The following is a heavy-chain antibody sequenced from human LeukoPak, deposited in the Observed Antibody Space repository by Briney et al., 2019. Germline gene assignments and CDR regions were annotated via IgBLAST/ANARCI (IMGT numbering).Heavy chain of an antibody. V-gene: IGHV4-59*01. CDR1: GGSISSYY. CDR3: ARARNYYDSSDYYYEGDAFDI. Sequence: PSETLSLTCTVSGGSISSYYWTWIRQPPGKGLEWIGYIYYSGSTNYNPSLKSRVTISVDTSKNQFSLKLSSVTAADTAVYFCARARNYYDSSDYYYEGDAFDIWGQGTMVTVSS. J-gene: IGHJ3*02. D-gene: IGHD3-22*01. CDR2: IYYSGST.